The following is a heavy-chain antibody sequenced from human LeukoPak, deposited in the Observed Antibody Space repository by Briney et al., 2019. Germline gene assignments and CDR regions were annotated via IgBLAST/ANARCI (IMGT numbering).Heavy chain of an antibody. V-gene: IGHV3-21*01. Sequence: GGSLSLSCAASGFTFSSYSMNWVRQAPGKGLEWVSSISSSSSYIYYADSVKGRFTISRDNAKNSLYLQMNSLRAEDTAVYYCARALSLGYYYYMDVWGKGTTVTVSS. CDR3: ARALSLGYYYYMDV. CDR1: GFTFSSYS. J-gene: IGHJ6*03. D-gene: IGHD2-8*01. CDR2: ISSSSSYI.